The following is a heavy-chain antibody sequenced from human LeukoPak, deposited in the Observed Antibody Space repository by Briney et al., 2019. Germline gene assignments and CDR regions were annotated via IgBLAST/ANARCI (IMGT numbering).Heavy chain of an antibody. CDR2: INHSGST. D-gene: IGHD2-2*01. J-gene: IGHJ4*02. V-gene: IGHV4-34*01. CDR1: GGPFSGYY. CDR3: ARGARDIVVVPAARLDY. Sequence: SETLSLTCAVYGGPFSGYYWSWIRQPPGKGLEWIGEINHSGSTNYNPSLKSRVTISVDTSKNQFSLKLSSVTAADTAVYYCARGARDIVVVPAARLDYWGQGTLVTVSS.